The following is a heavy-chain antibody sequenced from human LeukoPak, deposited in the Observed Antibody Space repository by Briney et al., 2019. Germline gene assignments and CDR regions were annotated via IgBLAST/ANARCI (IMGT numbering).Heavy chain of an antibody. Sequence: ASVEVSCKASGYTFTSYDINLVRQATGQGLEWMGWMNPNSGNTGYAQKFPGRVTMTRNTSISTAYMELSSLRSEDTAVYYCASPGEYYYDSSGYYKYFQHWGQGTLVTVSS. D-gene: IGHD3-22*01. CDR2: MNPNSGNT. CDR1: GYTFTSYD. CDR3: ASPGEYYYDSSGYYKYFQH. J-gene: IGHJ1*01. V-gene: IGHV1-8*01.